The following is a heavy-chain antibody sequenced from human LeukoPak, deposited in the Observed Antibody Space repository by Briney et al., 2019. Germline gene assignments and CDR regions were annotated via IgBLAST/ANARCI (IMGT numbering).Heavy chain of an antibody. Sequence: GGSLRLSCAASGFTLSSYAMSWVRQAPGKGLEWVSAISGSGGSTYYADSVKSRFTISRDNSKNTLYLQMNSLRAEDTAVYYCAKDWAYSYYDSSAYYFFDYWGQGTLVTVSS. CDR1: GFTLSSYA. D-gene: IGHD3-22*01. V-gene: IGHV3-23*01. CDR2: ISGSGGST. CDR3: AKDWAYSYYDSSAYYFFDY. J-gene: IGHJ4*02.